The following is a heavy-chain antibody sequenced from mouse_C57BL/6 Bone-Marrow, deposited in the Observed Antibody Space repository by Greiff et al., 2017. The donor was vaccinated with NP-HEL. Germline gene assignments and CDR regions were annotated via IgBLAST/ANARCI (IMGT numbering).Heavy chain of an antibody. D-gene: IGHD1-1*01. CDR3: ARFCAPTDEAMDY. Sequence: QVQLQQPGAELVKPGASVKMSCKASGYTFTSYWITWVKQRPGQGLEWIGDIYPGSGSTNYNEKFKSKATLTVDTSSSTAYMQLSSLTSEDSAVYYCARFCAPTDEAMDYWGQGTSVTVSS. J-gene: IGHJ4*01. V-gene: IGHV1-55*01. CDR1: GYTFTSYW. CDR2: IYPGSGST.